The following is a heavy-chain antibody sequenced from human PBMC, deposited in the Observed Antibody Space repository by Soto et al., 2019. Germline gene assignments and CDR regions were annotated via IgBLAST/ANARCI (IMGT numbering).Heavy chain of an antibody. CDR3: AKAGRQNIVLEPYSDS. CDR2: ISGGGGST. D-gene: IGHD3-16*02. J-gene: IGHJ4*02. V-gene: IGHV3-23*01. CDR1: GFTFSNYA. Sequence: EVQLLESGGGLVQPGGSLRLSCAASGFTFSNYAMNWVRQAPGKGLEWVSSISGGGGSTYYAGLEWVSSISGGSGSTYYAESVKGPFTISRDNSKNTLYLQMSSLTAEDTAVYYCAKAGRQNIVLEPYSDSWGQGTLVTVSS.